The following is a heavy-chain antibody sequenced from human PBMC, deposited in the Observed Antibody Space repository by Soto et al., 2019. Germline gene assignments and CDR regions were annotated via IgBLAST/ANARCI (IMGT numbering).Heavy chain of an antibody. CDR1: GCTFSSYA. D-gene: IGHD3-3*01. CDR3: AKDHDFWSDNFDY. CDR2: ISGSGGST. J-gene: IGHJ4*02. Sequence: GGSMRLSCAAAGCTFSSYAMSWVRQAPGKGLEWVSAISGSGGSTYYADSVKGRFTISRDNSKNTLYPQMNSLRAEDTAVYYCAKDHDFWSDNFDYWGQGTLVTVSS. V-gene: IGHV3-23*01.